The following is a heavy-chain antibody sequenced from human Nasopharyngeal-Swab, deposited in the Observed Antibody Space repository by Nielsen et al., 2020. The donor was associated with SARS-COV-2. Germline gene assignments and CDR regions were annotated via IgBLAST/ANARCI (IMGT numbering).Heavy chain of an antibody. J-gene: IGHJ4*02. CDR3: ARDWIGYGDY. CDR2: ISSTGSYI. Sequence: GESLKISCAASGFTFSSYSINWVRQAPGKGLEWVSSISSTGSYIYYADSVKGRFTISRDNAKNSLYLQMNSLRAEDTAVYYCARDWIGYGDYWGQGTLVTVSS. V-gene: IGHV3-21*01. CDR1: GFTFSSYS. D-gene: IGHD5-12*01.